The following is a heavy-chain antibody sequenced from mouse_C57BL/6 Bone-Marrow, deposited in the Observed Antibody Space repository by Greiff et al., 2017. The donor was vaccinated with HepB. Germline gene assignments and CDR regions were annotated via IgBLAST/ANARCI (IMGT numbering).Heavy chain of an antibody. CDR2: IDPENGDT. J-gene: IGHJ2*01. Sequence: EVKLVESGAELVRPGASVKLSCTASGFNIKDDYMHWVKQRPEQGLEWIGWIDPENGDTEYASKFQGKATITADTSSNTAYLQLSSLTSEDTAVYYCTSYGSEDYWGQGTTLTVSS. V-gene: IGHV14-4*01. D-gene: IGHD1-1*02. CDR1: GFNIKDDY. CDR3: TSYGSEDY.